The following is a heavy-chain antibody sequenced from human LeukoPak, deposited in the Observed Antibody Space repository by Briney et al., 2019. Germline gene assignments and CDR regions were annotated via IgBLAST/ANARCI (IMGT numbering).Heavy chain of an antibody. Sequence: SQTLSLTCALSGDTFSSNRATWNWIRQSPSRGLEWLVRTYDRSKYYNDYALSVKSRITINPDTSKNQFSLHLNSVTPEDTAVYYCARDLAGFGGYSYGMVDYWGQGTLVTVSS. CDR2: TYDRSKYYN. CDR1: GDTFSSNRAT. CDR3: ARDLAGFGGYSYGMVDY. J-gene: IGHJ4*02. D-gene: IGHD5-18*01. V-gene: IGHV6-1*01.